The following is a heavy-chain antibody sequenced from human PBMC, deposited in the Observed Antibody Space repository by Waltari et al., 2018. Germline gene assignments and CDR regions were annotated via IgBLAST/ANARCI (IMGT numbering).Heavy chain of an antibody. Sequence: QVNLVESGGGVVQPVGSLTLYCATSVFTFSNFGMHWVRQAPGKGLEWVALIWFDGSDKFYADSVRGRFTISRDNSARTLYLDMDSLRLDDTAMYYCAKDAFGNTYLDFWGQGTLVTVSS. V-gene: IGHV3-30*02. D-gene: IGHD2-2*02. CDR2: IWFDGSDK. J-gene: IGHJ4*02. CDR1: VFTFSNFG. CDR3: AKDAFGNTYLDF.